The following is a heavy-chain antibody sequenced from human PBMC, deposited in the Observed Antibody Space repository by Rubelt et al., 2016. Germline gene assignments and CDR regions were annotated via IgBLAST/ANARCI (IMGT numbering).Heavy chain of an antibody. Sequence: QVQLVQSGAEVKKPGASVKVSCKASGYTFASYGISWVRQAPGQGLEWMGWISAYNGNTNYAQKFQGRVTMTPATSTSTAYMELRSLRSDDTAVYYCARDTRYSSSSNFDYWGQGTLVTVSS. J-gene: IGHJ4*02. CDR1: GYTFASYG. CDR2: ISAYNGNT. V-gene: IGHV1-18*01. D-gene: IGHD6-13*01. CDR3: ARDTRYSSSSNFDY.